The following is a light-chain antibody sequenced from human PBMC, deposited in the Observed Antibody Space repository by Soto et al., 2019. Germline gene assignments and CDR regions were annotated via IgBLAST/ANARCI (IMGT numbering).Light chain of an antibody. CDR2: GAS. J-gene: IGKJ1*01. CDR3: QQYSNWPPMT. CDR1: QSVRSN. V-gene: IGKV3-15*01. Sequence: EIVMTQSPATLSVSPGERATLSCRASQSVRSNLAWYQQKAGQAPRLLIYGASTRAAGIPARFSGSGSGTDFTLTISSLQSEDFAVYYCQQYSNWPPMTFGQGTKVDIK.